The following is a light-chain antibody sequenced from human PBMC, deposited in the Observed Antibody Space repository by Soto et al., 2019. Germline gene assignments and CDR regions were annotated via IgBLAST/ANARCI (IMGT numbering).Light chain of an antibody. CDR1: ENINNN. Sequence: EIVMTQSPATLSVSPGEGATLSCRASENINNNLAWYQQKPGQAPRLLIYDTSTRATGIPARFSGSGSGTEFTLTISSLQSEDFAVYYCQQYDNWPPLTFGGGTKVEIK. V-gene: IGKV3-15*01. CDR3: QQYDNWPPLT. J-gene: IGKJ4*01. CDR2: DTS.